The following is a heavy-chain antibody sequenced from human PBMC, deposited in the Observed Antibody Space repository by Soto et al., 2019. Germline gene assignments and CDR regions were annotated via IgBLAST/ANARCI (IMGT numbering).Heavy chain of an antibody. J-gene: IGHJ4*02. Sequence: QVQLVQSGAEVKKPGSSVKVSCKASGGTFSSDVISWVRQVPGQGLEWLGGISPISGTANYAQKFQGRVTITADESTSTAYMDLSSLRSDDTAVYYCARELVTVTTLGYFDYWGQGTLVNVSS. V-gene: IGHV1-69*01. D-gene: IGHD4-17*01. CDR3: ARELVTVTTLGYFDY. CDR2: ISPISGTA. CDR1: GGTFSSDV.